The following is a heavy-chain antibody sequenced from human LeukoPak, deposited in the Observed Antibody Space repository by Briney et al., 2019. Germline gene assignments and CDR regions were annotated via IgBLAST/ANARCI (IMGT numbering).Heavy chain of an antibody. Sequence: GGSLRLSCAASGFTFSDYYMSWIRQAPGKGLEWVSYISSSDSTIYYADSVKGRFTISRDNAKNSLYLQMNSLRAEDTAVYYCSSSWTGYYYYYGMDVWGQGTTVTVSS. CDR3: SSSWTGYYYYYGMDV. V-gene: IGHV3-11*01. D-gene: IGHD6-13*01. CDR2: ISSSDSTI. CDR1: GFTFSDYY. J-gene: IGHJ6*02.